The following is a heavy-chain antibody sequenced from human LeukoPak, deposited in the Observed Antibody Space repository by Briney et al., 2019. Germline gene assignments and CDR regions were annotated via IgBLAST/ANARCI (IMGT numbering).Heavy chain of an antibody. Sequence: GGSLRLSCAASGFTFNSYGMHWVRQAPGKGLEWVAFISDDGSRQHYADSVKGRFTISRDNSKNTLNLQMNSLRAEDTAVYYCVKDRTGTYTLDYWGQGTLVTVSS. D-gene: IGHD3-10*01. V-gene: IGHV3-30*18. CDR2: ISDDGSRQ. CDR3: VKDRTGTYTLDY. CDR1: GFTFNSYG. J-gene: IGHJ4*02.